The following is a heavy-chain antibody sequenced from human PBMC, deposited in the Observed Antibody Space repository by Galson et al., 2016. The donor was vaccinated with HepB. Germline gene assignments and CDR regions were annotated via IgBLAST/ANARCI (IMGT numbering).Heavy chain of an antibody. D-gene: IGHD3-10*01. CDR1: GDSVSNNAAA. V-gene: IGHV6-1*01. CDR3: ARAVMLGRGMDV. Sequence: CAISGDSVSNNAAAWVWIRQSPSRGVEWLGRTFYRSTWENHYAGSVINRITNSPDTSRNQFSLHLHSLTPEDTAVYYCARAVMLGRGMDVWGQGTTVTVSS. CDR2: TFYRSTWEN. J-gene: IGHJ6*02.